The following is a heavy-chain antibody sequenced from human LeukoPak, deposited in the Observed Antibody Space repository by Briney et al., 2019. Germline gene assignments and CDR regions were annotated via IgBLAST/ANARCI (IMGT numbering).Heavy chain of an antibody. CDR2: ISSSSSYI. V-gene: IGHV3-21*01. D-gene: IGHD3-22*01. J-gene: IGHJ4*02. CDR3: ARVPGSSGYFLDY. Sequence: PGGSLRLSCAASGFTFSSYSMNWVRQAPGKGLEWVSSISSSSSYIYYADSVKGRFTISRDNAKNSLYLQMNSLRAEDTAVYYCARVPGSSGYFLDYWGQGTLVTVSS. CDR1: GFTFSSYS.